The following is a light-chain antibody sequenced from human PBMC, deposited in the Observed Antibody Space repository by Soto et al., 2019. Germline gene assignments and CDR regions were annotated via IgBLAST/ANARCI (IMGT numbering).Light chain of an antibody. CDR2: GAS. Sequence: EIVLTQSPGTLSLSPWERATLSCRASQSVAGSYLAWYQQKPGQAPRLLIYGASSRATGFPDRFSGSGSGTDFTLTISGLEPEDSAVYYCQQYGSSSEITFGQGTRLEIK. V-gene: IGKV3-20*01. J-gene: IGKJ5*01. CDR1: QSVAGSY. CDR3: QQYGSSSEIT.